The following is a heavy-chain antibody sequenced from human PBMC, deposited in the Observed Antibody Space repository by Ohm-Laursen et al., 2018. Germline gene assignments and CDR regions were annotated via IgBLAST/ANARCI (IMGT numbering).Heavy chain of an antibody. CDR3: ATDFYYDSSGFYWYFDL. CDR2: ITSDGSST. CDR1: GFTFSTYW. V-gene: IGHV3-74*01. Sequence: GSLRLSCAASGFTFSTYWMHWVRQAPGKGLLWVSRITSDGSSTNYADSVKGRFTISRDNAKNTLYLQMNSLRAEDTAVYYCATDFYYDSSGFYWYFDLWGRGTLVTVSS. D-gene: IGHD3-22*01. J-gene: IGHJ2*01.